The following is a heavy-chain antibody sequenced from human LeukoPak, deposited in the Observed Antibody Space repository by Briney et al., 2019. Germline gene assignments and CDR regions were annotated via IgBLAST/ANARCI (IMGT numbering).Heavy chain of an antibody. V-gene: IGHV1-8*01. CDR2: MNPNSGNT. J-gene: IGHJ5*02. D-gene: IGHD3-22*01. CDR1: GYTFTSYG. Sequence: ASVKVSCKASGYTFTSYGINWVRQATGQGLEWMGWMNPNSGNTGYAQKFQGRLTMTRDTSISTAYMELSSLRSEDTAVYYCARMSYYDSSGDNWFGPWGQGTLVTVSS. CDR3: ARMSYYDSSGDNWFGP.